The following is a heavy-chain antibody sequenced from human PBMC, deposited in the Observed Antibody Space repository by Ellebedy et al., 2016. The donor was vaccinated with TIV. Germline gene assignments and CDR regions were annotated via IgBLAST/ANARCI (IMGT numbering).Heavy chain of an antibody. CDR1: GYTFTSYD. V-gene: IGHV1-8*01. J-gene: IGHJ6*02. Sequence: AASVKVSCKASGYTFTSYDINWVRQATGQGLEWMGWMNPNSGNTGYAQKFQGRVTITRDMSTSTAYMELSSLRSEDTAVYYCAAPFDCGGDCTVGMDVWGQGTTVTVSS. D-gene: IGHD2-21*02. CDR2: MNPNSGNT. CDR3: AAPFDCGGDCTVGMDV.